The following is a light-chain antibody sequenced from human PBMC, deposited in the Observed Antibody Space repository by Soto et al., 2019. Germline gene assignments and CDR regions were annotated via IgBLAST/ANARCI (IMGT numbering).Light chain of an antibody. CDR3: QQYDNLPALT. CDR1: QDIRNY. Sequence: DIQMTQSPSSLSASVGDRVTITCQASQDIRNYLNWYQQKPGKAPKLLIYDASNLETGVPSRFSGSGSGTDFIFTISSLQPEAIATYYCQQYDNLPALTFGGGTKVEIK. V-gene: IGKV1-33*01. J-gene: IGKJ4*01. CDR2: DAS.